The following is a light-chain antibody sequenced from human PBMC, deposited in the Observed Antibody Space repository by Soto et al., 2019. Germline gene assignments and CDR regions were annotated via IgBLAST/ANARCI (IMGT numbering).Light chain of an antibody. J-gene: IGKJ2*01. CDR2: WAS. CDR3: QQYYSAPRSYT. V-gene: IGKV4-1*01. CDR1: QSGLYSSNNKNY. Sequence: DIVMTQSPDSLAVSLGERATINCKSIQSGLYSSNNKNYLAWYQQKLGQPPKLLIYWASTRESGVPDRFSGSRYGTDSTLTTSSLHAEDVAVYYGQQYYSAPRSYTLGQGTKLEIK.